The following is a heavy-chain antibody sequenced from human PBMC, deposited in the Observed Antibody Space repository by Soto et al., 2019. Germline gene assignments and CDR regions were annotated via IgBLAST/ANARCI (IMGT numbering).Heavy chain of an antibody. J-gene: IGHJ3*02. V-gene: IGHV3-23*01. CDR1: GFTFSSNG. CDR2: ISGNGRNT. D-gene: IGHD2-2*01. CDR3: ARAATPAAPVPPDPDIVGVPAAKGTPGTTSPDAFDI. Sequence: PGGSLRLSCATSGFTFSSNGMSWVRQAPGKGLDWVSGISGNGRNTYYADSVKGLFTISRDNAKNSLYLQMNSLRAEDTAVYYCARAATPAAPVPPDPDIVGVPAAKGTPGTTSPDAFDIWGQGTMVTVSS.